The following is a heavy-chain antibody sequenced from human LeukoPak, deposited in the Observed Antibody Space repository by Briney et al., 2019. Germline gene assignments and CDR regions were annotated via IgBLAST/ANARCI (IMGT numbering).Heavy chain of an antibody. CDR1: GGYITSSSYY. J-gene: IGHJ4*02. V-gene: IGHV4-39*01. CDR2: IYYSGST. CDR3: ARKRPQRSMVRGVFRSKETYYFDY. D-gene: IGHD3-10*01. Sequence: PSETLSLTCTVSGGYITSSSYYWDWIRQPPGRGLEWIGSIYYSGSTYYNSSLKSRVTISVDTSKNQFSLKLSSVTAADTAVYYCARKRPQRSMVRGVFRSKETYYFDYWGQGTLVTVSS.